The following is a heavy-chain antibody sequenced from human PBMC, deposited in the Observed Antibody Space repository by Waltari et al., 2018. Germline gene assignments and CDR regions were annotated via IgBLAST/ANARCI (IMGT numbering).Heavy chain of an antibody. CDR2: IYYSGST. V-gene: IGHV4-59*01. J-gene: IGHJ5*02. CDR1: GGSISSYY. Sequence: QVQLQESGPGLVKPSETLSLTCTVSGGSISSYYWSWIRQPPGKGLEWIGYIYYSGSTNYNPSLKSRVTISVDTSKNQFSLKLSSVTAADTAVYYCATNNMVRGVISPRNWFDPWGQGTLVTVSS. CDR3: ATNNMVRGVISPRNWFDP. D-gene: IGHD3-10*01.